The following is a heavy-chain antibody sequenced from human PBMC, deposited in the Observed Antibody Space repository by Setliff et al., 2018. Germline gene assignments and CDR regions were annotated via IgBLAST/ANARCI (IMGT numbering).Heavy chain of an antibody. CDR3: ARINFYVSSGYYYAPEL. J-gene: IGHJ4*02. V-gene: IGHV1-18*01. Sequence: ASVKVSCKASGYTFRQSIVSWVRQAPGQGLEWLGWIGVYSGNTYSAQRFQGRVSLTTDESTNTAYLELGGLRSDDTAVYYCARINFYVSSGYYYAPELWGQGTLVTV. CDR2: IGVYSGNT. D-gene: IGHD3-22*01. CDR1: GYTFRQSI.